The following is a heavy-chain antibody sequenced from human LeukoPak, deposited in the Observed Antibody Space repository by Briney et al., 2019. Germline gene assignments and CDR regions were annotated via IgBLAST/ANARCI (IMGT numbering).Heavy chain of an antibody. V-gene: IGHV4-59*01. CDR1: GGSISSYY. CDR3: ARDNVQYYDFWSGYSPPRWFDP. CDR2: IYYSGST. D-gene: IGHD3-3*01. J-gene: IGHJ5*02. Sequence: SETLSLTCTVSGGSISSYYWSWIRQPPGKGLEWIGYIYYSGSTNYNPSLKSRVTISVDTSKNQFPLKLSSVTAADTAVYYCARDNVQYYDFWSGYSPPRWFDPWGQGTLVTVSS.